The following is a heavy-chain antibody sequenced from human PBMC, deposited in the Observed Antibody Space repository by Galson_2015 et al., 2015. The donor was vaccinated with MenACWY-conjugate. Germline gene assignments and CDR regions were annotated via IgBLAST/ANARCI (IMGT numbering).Heavy chain of an antibody. V-gene: IGHV3-21*01. Sequence: SLRLSCAASGFTFSSYSMDWVRQAPGKGLAWVSSIGNRGGYIYYADLVRGRFTISRDNAKNSLYLQMNSLTPEDTAVYYCARERGTVVPRAMDVWGQGTTVTVSS. CDR1: GFTFSSYS. CDR2: IGNRGGYI. J-gene: IGHJ6*02. CDR3: ARERGTVVPRAMDV. D-gene: IGHD6-19*01.